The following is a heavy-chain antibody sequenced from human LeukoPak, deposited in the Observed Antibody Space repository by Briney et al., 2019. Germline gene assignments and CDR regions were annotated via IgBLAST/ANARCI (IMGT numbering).Heavy chain of an antibody. Sequence: GGSLRLSCAASGFTFSNSAMSWVRQAPGRGLEWVSTLSGSGITTYYADSVKGRLTISRDNSKNTLYLQMNSLRAEDTAVYYCAKGIYSSGWSYFDYWGHGTLVTVSS. V-gene: IGHV3-23*01. CDR2: LSGSGITT. J-gene: IGHJ4*01. D-gene: IGHD6-19*01. CDR3: AKGIYSSGWSYFDY. CDR1: GFTFSNSA.